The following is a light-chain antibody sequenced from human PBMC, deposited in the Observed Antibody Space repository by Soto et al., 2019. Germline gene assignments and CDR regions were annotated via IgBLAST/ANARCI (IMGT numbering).Light chain of an antibody. Sequence: QSVLTQPASVSGSPGQSITISCTGTSSDVGGYNYVSWYQQHPGKAPKLMIYEVSNRPSGVSNRFSGSKSGNTASLTISGLQADDEADYYCSSFSSSTTVLVFGGGTKLTVL. J-gene: IGLJ3*02. CDR2: EVS. CDR3: SSFSSSTTVLV. CDR1: SSDVGGYNY. V-gene: IGLV2-14*01.